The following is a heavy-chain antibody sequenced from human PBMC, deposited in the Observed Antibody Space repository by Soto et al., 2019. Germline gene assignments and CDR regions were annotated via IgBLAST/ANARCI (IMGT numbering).Heavy chain of an antibody. V-gene: IGHV1-18*01. CDR3: ARDVHTTIPHYFDY. J-gene: IGHJ4*02. CDR1: GYTFSNFL. D-gene: IGHD2-2*02. CDR2: ISTHNGHT. Sequence: QIQLVQSGTEVKKPGASLKVSCKTSGYTFSNFLINWVRQAPGQGLEWMGRISTHNGHTTYAQNFQGRITMTTDTTTITAYMELRSLRADDTSVYFCARDVHTTIPHYFDYWGQGTLVTVSS.